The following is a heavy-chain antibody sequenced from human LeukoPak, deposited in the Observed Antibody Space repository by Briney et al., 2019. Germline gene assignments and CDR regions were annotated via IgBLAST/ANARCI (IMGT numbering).Heavy chain of an antibody. V-gene: IGHV1-2*02. CDR2: INPNSGGT. D-gene: IGHD3-9*01. J-gene: IGHJ4*02. Sequence: ASVKVSCEASGYTFTGYYMHWVRQAPGQGLEWMGWINPNSGGTNYAQKFQGRVTMTRDTSISTAYMELSRLRSDDTAVYYCARLYYDILTGYSTNTPFDYWGQGTLVTVSS. CDR3: ARLYYDILTGYSTNTPFDY. CDR1: GYTFTGYY.